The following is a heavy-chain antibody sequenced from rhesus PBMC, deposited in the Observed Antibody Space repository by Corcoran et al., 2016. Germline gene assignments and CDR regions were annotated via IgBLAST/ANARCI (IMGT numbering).Heavy chain of an antibody. Sequence: QLQLQESGPGLVKPSETLSLTCAVSGGSISGGYGWSWIRQPPGKGLEWFGNIFVIIGSTYYNPTLKRRVTSYKDTTKDTFSLKMSSVTAAETAVYYCARDAREDYYGSGYYKVWGQGVLVTVSS. D-gene: IGHD3-28*01. J-gene: IGHJ4*01. CDR3: ARDAREDYYGSGYYKV. CDR1: GGSISGGYG. CDR2: IFVIIGST. V-gene: IGHV4S7*01.